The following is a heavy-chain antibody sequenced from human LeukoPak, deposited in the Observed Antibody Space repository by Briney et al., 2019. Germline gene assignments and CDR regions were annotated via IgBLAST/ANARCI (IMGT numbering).Heavy chain of an antibody. CDR3: ARSLYSGSYYRFGY. CDR2: INPNSGGT. J-gene: IGHJ4*02. Sequence: ASVKVSCKASGYTFTGYYMHWVRQAPGQGLEWMGWINPNSGGTNYAQKFQGRVTMTRDTSISTAYMELSRLRSDDTAVYYCARSLYSGSYYRFGYWGQGTLVTVSS. D-gene: IGHD1-26*01. V-gene: IGHV1-2*02. CDR1: GYTFTGYY.